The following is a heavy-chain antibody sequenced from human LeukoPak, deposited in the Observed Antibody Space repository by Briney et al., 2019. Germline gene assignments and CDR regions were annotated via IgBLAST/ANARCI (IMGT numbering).Heavy chain of an antibody. V-gene: IGHV3-9*01. CDR3: AKGRRCSSTSCNDAFDI. D-gene: IGHD2-2*01. Sequence: GGSLRLSCAVSGFTFDDYAMHWVRQAPGKGLEWVSGISWNSGSIGYADSVKGRFTISRDNAKNSLYLQMNSLRAEDTALYYCAKGRRCSSTSCNDAFDIWGQGTMVTVSS. J-gene: IGHJ3*02. CDR1: GFTFDDYA. CDR2: ISWNSGSI.